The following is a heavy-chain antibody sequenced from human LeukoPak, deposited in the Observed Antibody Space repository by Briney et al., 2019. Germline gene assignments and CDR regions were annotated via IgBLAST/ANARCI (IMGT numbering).Heavy chain of an antibody. CDR1: GGSISSYY. J-gene: IGHJ6*02. CDR2: IYYSGST. Sequence: PSETLSLTCTVSGGSISSYYWSWIRQPPGKGLEWIGYIYYSGSTNGNPSLKSRVTISVDTSKNQFSLKLSSVTAADTAVYYCARDLRYYGMDVWGQRTTVTVSS. V-gene: IGHV4-59*01. CDR3: ARDLRYYGMDV.